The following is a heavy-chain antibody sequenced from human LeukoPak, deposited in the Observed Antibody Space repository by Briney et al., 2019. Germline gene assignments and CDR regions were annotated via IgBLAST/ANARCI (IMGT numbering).Heavy chain of an antibody. J-gene: IGHJ4*02. V-gene: IGHV4-59*12. D-gene: IGHD6-13*01. CDR3: ARDLAAAGRGDY. CDR2: IYYSGST. Sequence: SETLSLTCTVSGGSISSYYWSWIRQPPGKGLEWIGYIYYSGSTNYNPSLKSRVTISVDTSKNQFSLKLSSVTAADTAVYYCARDLAAAGRGDYWGQGTLVTVSS. CDR1: GGSISSYY.